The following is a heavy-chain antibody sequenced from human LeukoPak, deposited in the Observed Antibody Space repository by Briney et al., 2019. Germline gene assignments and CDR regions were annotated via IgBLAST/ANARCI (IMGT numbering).Heavy chain of an antibody. J-gene: IGHJ4*02. CDR2: IIPILGIA. Sequence: SVKVSCKASGGTFTSYAISWVRQAPGQGLEWMGRIIPILGIANYAQKFQGRVTITADKSTSTAYMELSSLRSEDTAVYYCAGSGYSSSWANWGQGTLVTVSS. V-gene: IGHV1-69*04. CDR3: AGSGYSSSWAN. D-gene: IGHD6-13*01. CDR1: GGTFTSYA.